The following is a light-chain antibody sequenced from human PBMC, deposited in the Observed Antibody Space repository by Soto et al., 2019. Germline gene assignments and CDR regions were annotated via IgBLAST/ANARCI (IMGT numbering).Light chain of an antibody. CDR1: QSVSSN. Sequence: EIVMTQSPATLSVSPGERATLSCWASQSVSSNLAWYQQKPGQAPRLLIYDASNRATGIPARLSGSGSGTDFTLTISSLEPEDFAVYYCQQRSDWPLTFGGGTKVDIK. V-gene: IGKV3-11*01. CDR2: DAS. J-gene: IGKJ4*01. CDR3: QQRSDWPLT.